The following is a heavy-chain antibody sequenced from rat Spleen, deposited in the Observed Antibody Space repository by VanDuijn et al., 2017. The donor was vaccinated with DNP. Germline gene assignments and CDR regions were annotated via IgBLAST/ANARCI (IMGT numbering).Heavy chain of an antibody. D-gene: IGHD5-1*01. CDR1: GYSITSNY. Sequence: EVQLQESGPGLVKPSQSLSLTCSVTGYSITSNYWGWIRKFPGDKMEWIGYINYSGGTGYNPSLKSRISITRDTSNNQFFLHLSSITAEDTATYYCARGAGSPYWYFDFWGPGTMVTVSS. CDR3: ARGAGSPYWYFDF. CDR2: INYSGGT. V-gene: IGHV3-1*01. J-gene: IGHJ1*01.